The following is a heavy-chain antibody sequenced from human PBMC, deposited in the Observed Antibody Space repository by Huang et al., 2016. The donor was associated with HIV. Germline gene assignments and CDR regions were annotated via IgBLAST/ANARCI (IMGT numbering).Heavy chain of an antibody. J-gene: IGHJ6*02. CDR2: IYLSGST. D-gene: IGHD2-21*02. CDR3: ARQDEKGYCAGDCSNHYYFGLDV. CDR1: VVSISNSRYY. Sequence: QLQLQESGPGLVKPSETLSLTCTVSVVSISNSRYYWGWIRQPPGKGLEYIGSIYLSGSTSYSPALKSRITMSIDSAKNQFSLKRNSGTAADTAVEYCARQDEKGYCAGDCSNHYYFGLDVWGHGTTVTVS. V-gene: IGHV4-39*01.